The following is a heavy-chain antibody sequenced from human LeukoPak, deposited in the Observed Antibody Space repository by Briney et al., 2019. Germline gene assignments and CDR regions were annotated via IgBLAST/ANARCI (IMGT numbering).Heavy chain of an antibody. D-gene: IGHD6-6*01. Sequence: GGALRLSCAVSGFTDSNDYMSWVRQAPGKGLEWVSVIYGGGATYYADSVRGRFTISRDNFENTLFLQMDNLRAEDTAVYYCTRLLPSSHHFFDSWGQGTLVAVSS. V-gene: IGHV3-53*01. CDR3: TRLLPSSHHFFDS. CDR1: GFTDSNDY. J-gene: IGHJ4*02. CDR2: IYGGGAT.